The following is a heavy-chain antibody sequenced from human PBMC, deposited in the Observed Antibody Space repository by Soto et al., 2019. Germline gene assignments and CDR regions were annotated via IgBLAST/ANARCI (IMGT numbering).Heavy chain of an antibody. CDR2: IYYSGST. V-gene: IGHV4-59*08. Sequence: QVQLQESGPGLVKPSETLSLTCTVSGGSISSYYWSWIRQPPGKGLEWIGYIYYSGSTNYNPSLKSRVTISVDTSKNQFSLKLSSVTAADTAVYYCARRRPPGLLWFGDVSASEAGDAFDIWGQGTMVTVSS. CDR3: ARRRPPGLLWFGDVSASEAGDAFDI. D-gene: IGHD3-10*01. J-gene: IGHJ3*02. CDR1: GGSISSYY.